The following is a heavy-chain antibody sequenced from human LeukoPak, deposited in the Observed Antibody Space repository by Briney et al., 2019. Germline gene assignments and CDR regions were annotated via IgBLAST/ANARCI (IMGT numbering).Heavy chain of an antibody. Sequence: GGSLRLSCAASGFTFSSYGMHWVRQAPGKGLEWVAVISYDGSNKYYADSVKGRFTISRDNSKNTLYLQMNSLRAEDTAVYYCARSTDTMITFGGVIVGDAFDIWGQGTMVTVSS. CDR2: ISYDGSNK. CDR1: GFTFSSYG. D-gene: IGHD3-16*02. CDR3: ARSTDTMITFGGVIVGDAFDI. V-gene: IGHV3-30*19. J-gene: IGHJ3*02.